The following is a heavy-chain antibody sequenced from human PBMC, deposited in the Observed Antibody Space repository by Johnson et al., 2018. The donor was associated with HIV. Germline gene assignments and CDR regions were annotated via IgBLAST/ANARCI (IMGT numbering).Heavy chain of an antibody. Sequence: QVQLVESGGGVVQPGRSLRLSCAAAGFSFSAYAMHWVRQAPGKGLEWVAVISYDGSNKYYADSVKGRFTISRDNSKNTLYLQMNSLRPEDTAVYYCARARDRSSSRDAFDIRGQGTMVTVSS. CDR3: ARARDRSSSRDAFDI. J-gene: IGHJ3*02. CDR1: GFSFSAYA. V-gene: IGHV3-30*04. D-gene: IGHD6-13*01. CDR2: ISYDGSNK.